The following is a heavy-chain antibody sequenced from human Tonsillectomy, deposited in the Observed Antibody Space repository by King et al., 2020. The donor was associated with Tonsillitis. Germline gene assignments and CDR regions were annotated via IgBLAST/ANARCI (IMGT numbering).Heavy chain of an antibody. D-gene: IGHD3-16*02. CDR2: INHSGST. CDR3: ARGLVILPIHCFDY. V-gene: IGHV4-34*01. Sequence: VQLKQWGAGLLRPSETLSLTCAVNGGSFSGHYWNWIRQPPGKGLEWIGEINHSGSTNYNLSLKSRVTISVDTSKKQFSLKLSSVSAADTAVYYCARGLVILPIHCFDYWGQGTLVTVSS. CDR1: GGSFSGHY. J-gene: IGHJ4*02.